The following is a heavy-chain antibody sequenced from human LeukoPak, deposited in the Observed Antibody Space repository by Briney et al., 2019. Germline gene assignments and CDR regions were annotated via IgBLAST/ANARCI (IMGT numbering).Heavy chain of an antibody. J-gene: IGHJ4*02. CDR1: GFSFSDSY. Sequence: GGSLRLSRAASGFSFSDSYMSWIRQAPGKGLEWVSYISNSGTTIAYADSVKGRFTISRDNAKNSLYLQMNNLRAEDTAVYYCARRRLGGTAEYWGQGTLVTVSS. CDR2: ISNSGTTI. CDR3: ARRRLGGTAEY. D-gene: IGHD1-26*01. V-gene: IGHV3-11*01.